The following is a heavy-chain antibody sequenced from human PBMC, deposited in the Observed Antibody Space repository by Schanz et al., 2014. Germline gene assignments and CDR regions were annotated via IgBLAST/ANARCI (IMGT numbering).Heavy chain of an antibody. CDR3: AKYGGGYSYGFVEY. CDR2: IYSGDNT. V-gene: IGHV3-NL1*01. CDR1: GFTFISYD. D-gene: IGHD5-18*01. Sequence: QVQLVESGGGVVQPGRSLRLSCVASGFTFISYDIHWVRQAPGKGLEWVAVIYSGDNTYYADSVKGRFTISRDNSKNTVYLQMNSLRAEDTAVYYCAKYGGGYSYGFVEYWGQGILVTVSS. J-gene: IGHJ4*02.